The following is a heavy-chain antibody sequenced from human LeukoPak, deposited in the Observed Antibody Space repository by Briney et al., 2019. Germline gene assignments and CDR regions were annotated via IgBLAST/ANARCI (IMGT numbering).Heavy chain of an antibody. CDR3: ATGSDWNTLYNW. V-gene: IGHV1-46*01. J-gene: IGHJ4*02. CDR2: INPSGGST. CDR1: GYTFTSYY. D-gene: IGHD1-20*01. Sequence: ASVKVSCEASGYTFTSYYMHWVRQAPGQGLEWMGIINPSGGSTSYAQKFQGRVTMTEDTSTDTAYMELSSLRSEDTAVYYCATGSDWNTLYNWWGQGTLVTVSS.